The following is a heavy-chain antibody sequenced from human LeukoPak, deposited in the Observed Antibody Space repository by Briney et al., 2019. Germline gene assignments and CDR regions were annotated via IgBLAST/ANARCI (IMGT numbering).Heavy chain of an antibody. D-gene: IGHD6-13*01. CDR3: ARGDSSSWSGGNWFDP. V-gene: IGHV1-2*02. CDR1: GYTFSFYG. Sequence: ASVKVSCKASGYTFSFYGVSWVRQAPGQGLEWMGWINPNSGGTNYAQKFQGRVTMTRDTSISTAYMELSRLRSDDTAVYYCARGDSSSWSGGNWFDPWGQGTLVTVSS. CDR2: INPNSGGT. J-gene: IGHJ5*02.